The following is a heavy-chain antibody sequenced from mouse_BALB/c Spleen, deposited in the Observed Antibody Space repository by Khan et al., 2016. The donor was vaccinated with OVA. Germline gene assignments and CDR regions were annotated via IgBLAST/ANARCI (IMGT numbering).Heavy chain of an antibody. D-gene: IGHD1-1*01. CDR2: VSTGGSYT. J-gene: IGHJ3*02. CDR3: TRLAYYYDSEGFGY. V-gene: IGHV5-6*01. Sequence: EVELVESGGDLVKSGGSLKLSCAASGFTFSTYGMSWVRQTPDKRLEWVATVSTGGSYTYYPDSVKGRFTISRDNAKNTPYLQMSGLKSEDTAMFYCTRLAYYYDSEGFGYWGQGTMVTVSA. CDR1: GFTFSTYG.